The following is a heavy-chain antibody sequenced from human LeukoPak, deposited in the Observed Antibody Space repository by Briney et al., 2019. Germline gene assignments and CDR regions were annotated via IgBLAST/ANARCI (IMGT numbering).Heavy chain of an antibody. CDR1: GGFISRYY. D-gene: IGHD6-13*01. J-gene: IGHJ3*02. CDR3: ARDGRGVQHPAAFDM. CDR2: FDTGGNT. Sequence: SETLSLTCTVSGGFISRYYWSWIRQPAGKGLEWIGRFDTGGNTNYNPSLKSRVTMSVYTSKNQFSLKLSSVTAADTAVYYCARDGRGVQHPAAFDMWGQGTMVTVSS. V-gene: IGHV4-4*07.